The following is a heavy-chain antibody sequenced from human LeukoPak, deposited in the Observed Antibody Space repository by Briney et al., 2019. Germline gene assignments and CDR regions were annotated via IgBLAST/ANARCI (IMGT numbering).Heavy chain of an antibody. CDR2: IYYSGST. CDR1: GGSISSSSYY. V-gene: IGHV4-39*07. D-gene: IGHD1-1*01. J-gene: IGHJ5*02. CDR3: ARPQGTNWLDP. Sequence: PSETLSLTCTVSGGSISSSSYYWGWIRQPPGKGLEWIGSIYYSGSTYYNPSLKSRVTISVDTSKNQFSLKLSSVTAADTAVYYCARPQGTNWLDPWGQGTLVTVSS.